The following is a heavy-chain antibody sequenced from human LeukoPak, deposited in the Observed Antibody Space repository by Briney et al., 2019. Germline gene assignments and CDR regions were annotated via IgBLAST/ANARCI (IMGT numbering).Heavy chain of an antibody. D-gene: IGHD5-18*01. CDR2: VYYSGTT. CDR3: ARGGSYGSR. CDR1: GDSISGYY. Sequence: SETLSLTCTVYGDSISGYYWSWIRQPPGKGLEWIGNVYYSGTTNYNPSLKSRVTISVDTSKNQFSLKLTSVTAADTATYYCARGGSYGSRWGQGTLVTVSS. J-gene: IGHJ4*02. V-gene: IGHV4-59*01.